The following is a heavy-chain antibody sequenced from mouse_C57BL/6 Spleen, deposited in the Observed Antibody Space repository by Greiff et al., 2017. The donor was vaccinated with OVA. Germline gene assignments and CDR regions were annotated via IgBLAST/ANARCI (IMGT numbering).Heavy chain of an antibody. D-gene: IGHD1-1*01. CDR1: GYTFTDYY. V-gene: IGHV1-26*01. J-gene: IGHJ4*01. CDR2: INPNNGGT. Sequence: EVQLQQSGPELVKPGASVKISCKASGYTFTDYYMNWVKQSHGKSLEWIGDINPNNGGTSYNQKFKGKATLTVDKSSSTAYMELRSLTSEDSAVYYCARSRRNYYGSSYYAMDYWGQGTSVTVSS. CDR3: ARSRRNYYGSSYYAMDY.